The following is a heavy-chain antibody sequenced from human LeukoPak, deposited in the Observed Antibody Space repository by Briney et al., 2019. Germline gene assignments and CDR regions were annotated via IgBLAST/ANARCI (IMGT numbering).Heavy chain of an antibody. V-gene: IGHV3-66*02. Sequence: GGSLRLSCAASGFTVSSNYMSWVRQAPGKGLEWVTVISTSGSTYYADSVKGRFTISRDNSKNTLYLQMHSLRPEDTAVYYCARSLYYYDSSGYYYYWGQGTLVTVSS. D-gene: IGHD3-22*01. J-gene: IGHJ4*02. CDR2: ISTSGST. CDR1: GFTVSSNY. CDR3: ARSLYYYDSSGYYYY.